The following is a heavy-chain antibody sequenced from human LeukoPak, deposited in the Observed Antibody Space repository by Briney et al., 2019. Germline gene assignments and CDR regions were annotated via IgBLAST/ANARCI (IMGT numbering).Heavy chain of an antibody. CDR3: ARWGREYGMDV. D-gene: IGHD3-16*01. J-gene: IGHJ6*04. V-gene: IGHV4-31*11. CDR2: IYYSGSN. Sequence: PSETLSLTCAVSGGSISSGGYYWIWIRQHPGKGLEWIGYIYYSGSNYYNSSLKSRVTISVDTSKIQFSLKLSSVTAADTAVYYCARWGREYGMDVWGKGTTVTVSS. CDR1: GGSISSGGYY.